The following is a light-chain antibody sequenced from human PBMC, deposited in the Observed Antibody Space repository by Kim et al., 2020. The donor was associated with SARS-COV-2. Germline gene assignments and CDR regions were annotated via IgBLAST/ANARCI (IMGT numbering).Light chain of an antibody. CDR1: KLGDEY. CDR2: QNN. CDR3: QAWDSSPWV. J-gene: IGLJ3*02. V-gene: IGLV3-1*01. Sequence: SYELTQPPSVSVSPGQTASITCSGDKLGDEYACWYQQKPGQSPVVVIYQNNKRPSGIPERFSGSNSGNTATLTISGTQAMDEADYYCQAWDSSPWV.